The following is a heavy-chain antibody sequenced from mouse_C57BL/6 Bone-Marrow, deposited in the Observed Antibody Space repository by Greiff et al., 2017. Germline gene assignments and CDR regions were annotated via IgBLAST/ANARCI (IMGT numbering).Heavy chain of an antibody. CDR3: QRQLRVPFDY. CDR2: IHPNSGST. V-gene: IGHV1-64*01. D-gene: IGHD3-2*02. CDR1: GYTFTSYW. J-gene: IGHJ2*01. Sequence: QVQLQQPGAELVKPGASVKLSCKASGYTFTSYWMHWVKQRPGQGLEWIGMIHPNSGSTNYNEKFKSKATLTVDKSSSTAYMQLSSLTSEDSAVYYCQRQLRVPFDYWGQGTTLTVSS.